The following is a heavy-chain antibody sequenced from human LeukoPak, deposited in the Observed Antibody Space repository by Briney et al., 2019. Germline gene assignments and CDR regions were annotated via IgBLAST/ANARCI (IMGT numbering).Heavy chain of an antibody. Sequence: PTGGSLRLSGAASGFTFSSYAMSWVRQAPGKGLEWVSAISGSGGSTYYADSVKGRFTISRDNSKNTLYLQMNSLRAEDTAVYYCAKDTRRSGYYDYWGQGTLVTVSS. J-gene: IGHJ4*02. CDR1: GFTFSSYA. CDR2: ISGSGGST. V-gene: IGHV3-23*01. D-gene: IGHD3-22*01. CDR3: AKDTRRSGYYDY.